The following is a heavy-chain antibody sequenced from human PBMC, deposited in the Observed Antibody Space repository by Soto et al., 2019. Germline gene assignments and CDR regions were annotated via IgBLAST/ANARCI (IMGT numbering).Heavy chain of an antibody. CDR1: GYRFTGYG. CDR3: VYYCSKSNYGGDDYFQYGLDV. V-gene: IGHV1-2*02. Sequence: QVQLVQSGAAVKKPAASLKGSCKASGYRFTGYGLHGGRQAPGQGLQWMGWINPKSGATDYAQKFQGRVPMTREMSTTTAYAKLSGLRSDDTAGATAVYYCSKSNYGGDDYFQYGLDVWGQGTTVTVSS. CDR2: INPKSGAT. J-gene: IGHJ6*02. D-gene: IGHD2-21*02.